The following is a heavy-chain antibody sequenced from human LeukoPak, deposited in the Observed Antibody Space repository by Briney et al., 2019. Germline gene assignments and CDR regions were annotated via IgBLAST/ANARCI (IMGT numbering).Heavy chain of an antibody. V-gene: IGHV3-21*01. CDR2: ISSRSVYI. CDR3: ARDRSGSYPYYFDY. J-gene: IGHJ4*02. D-gene: IGHD1-26*01. Sequence: SGGSLRLSCAASGFTFSDYSMNWVRQAPGKGLECVFSISSRSVYIYYADSVRGRFTISRDNAKDSLYLQMDSLRAEDTAVYYCARDRSGSYPYYFDYWGQGGLVTVSS. CDR1: GFTFSDYS.